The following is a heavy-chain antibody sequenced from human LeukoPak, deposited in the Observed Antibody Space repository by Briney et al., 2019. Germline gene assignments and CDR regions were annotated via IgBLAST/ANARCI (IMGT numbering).Heavy chain of an antibody. V-gene: IGHV1-2*02. CDR1: GYTFTGYH. CDR2: INPNSGDT. D-gene: IGHD2-15*01. Sequence: ASVKVSCKASGYTFTGYHMHWVRQAPGQGLEWMGWINPNSGDTSYAQNFQGRVTMTSDTSITTAYMELSGLRSDDTAVYYCERRECSGGSCYSAGFDYWGQGTLVTVSS. J-gene: IGHJ4*02. CDR3: ERRECSGGSCYSAGFDY.